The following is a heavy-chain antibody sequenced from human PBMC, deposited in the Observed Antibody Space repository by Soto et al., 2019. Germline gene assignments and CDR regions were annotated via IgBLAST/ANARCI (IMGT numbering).Heavy chain of an antibody. Sequence: PGGSLRLSCVGSGFAFSKYAMHWVRQAPGKGLEWVAAISYDGVNKEYAESVRGRFTVSRDNSKNTLFLLIDNPTGEDAALYYCAKPTVTTNSRYLDSWGQGTLVTVSS. CDR1: GFAFSKYA. CDR3: AKPTVTTNSRYLDS. J-gene: IGHJ4*02. V-gene: IGHV3-30-3*02. D-gene: IGHD4-17*01. CDR2: ISYDGVNK.